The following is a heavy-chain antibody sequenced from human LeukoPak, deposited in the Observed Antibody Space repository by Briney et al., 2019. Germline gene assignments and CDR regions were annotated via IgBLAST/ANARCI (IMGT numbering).Heavy chain of an antibody. CDR2: IYYSGST. CDR1: GGSISSYY. D-gene: IGHD3-16*01. V-gene: IGHV4-59*01. CDR3: ARADNYVWGSYLDY. Sequence: SETLSLTCTVSGGSISSYYWSWIRQPPGKGLEWIGYIYYSGSTNYNPSLKSRVTISVDTSKNQFSLKLSSVTAADTAVYYCARADNYVWGSYLDYWGQGTLVTVSS. J-gene: IGHJ4*02.